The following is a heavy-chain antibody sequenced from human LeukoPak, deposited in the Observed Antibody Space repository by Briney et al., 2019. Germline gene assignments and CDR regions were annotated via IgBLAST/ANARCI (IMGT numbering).Heavy chain of an antibody. J-gene: IGHJ4*02. CDR2: IIPIFGTA. CDR3: ARLKLQYYYDSSGRRGYFDY. Sequence: ASVKVSCKASGGTFSSYAISWVRQAPGQGLEWMGGIIPIFGTANYAQKFQGRVTITADESTSTAYMELSSLRSEDTAVYYCARLKLQYYYDSSGRRGYFDYWGQGTLVTVSS. V-gene: IGHV1-69*13. CDR1: GGTFSSYA. D-gene: IGHD3-22*01.